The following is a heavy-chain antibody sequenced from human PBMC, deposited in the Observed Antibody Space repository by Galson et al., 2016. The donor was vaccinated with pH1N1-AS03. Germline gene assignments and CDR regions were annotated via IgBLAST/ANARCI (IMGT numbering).Heavy chain of an antibody. V-gene: IGHV4-30-4*08. CDR2: ISYREKV. Sequence: TLSLTCTVSGGSISSTDYFWNWIRQPPGKGLEWIGCISYREKVNYNPSLRTRLTVSVDTSKNQFSLKLSYVTAADTAVYYCARGRLSGGYYYGLDGWGQGSAVTVSS. CDR3: ARGRLSGGYYYGLDG. D-gene: IGHD2-15*01. CDR1: GGSISSTDYF. J-gene: IGHJ6*02.